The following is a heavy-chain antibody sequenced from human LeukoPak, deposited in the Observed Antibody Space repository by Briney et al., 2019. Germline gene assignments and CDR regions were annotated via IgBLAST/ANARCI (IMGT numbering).Heavy chain of an antibody. CDR1: GFTFSSYA. Sequence: PGGSLRLSCAASGFTFSSYAMSWLRQAPGKGLEWVSAISGSGGSTYYADSVKGRFTISRDNSKNTLYLQMNSLRAEDTAVYYCAKESYYDSSGYFPVGFAFDIWGQGTMVTVSS. CDR3: AKESYYDSSGYFPVGFAFDI. CDR2: ISGSGGST. V-gene: IGHV3-23*01. J-gene: IGHJ3*02. D-gene: IGHD3-22*01.